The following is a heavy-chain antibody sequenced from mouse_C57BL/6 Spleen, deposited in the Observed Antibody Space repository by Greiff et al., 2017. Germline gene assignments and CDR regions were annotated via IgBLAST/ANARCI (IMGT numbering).Heavy chain of an antibody. CDR3: GRSWGNYDAMDY. Sequence: VQLKESGPELVKPGASVKISCKASGYSFTGYFMNWVKQSHGKSLEWIGRIYPYNGDTFYNEGFKGKATLTVDKSSSTAHMELLSLTSEDSAVYYCGRSWGNYDAMDYWVPGTPATVAS. J-gene: IGHJ4*01. CDR2: IYPYNGDT. D-gene: IGHD2-1*01. CDR1: GYSFTGYF. V-gene: IGHV1-37*01.